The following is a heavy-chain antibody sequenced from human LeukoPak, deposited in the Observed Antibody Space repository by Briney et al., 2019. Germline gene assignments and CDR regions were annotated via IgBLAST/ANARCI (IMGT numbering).Heavy chain of an antibody. J-gene: IGHJ4*02. V-gene: IGHV4-38-2*02. CDR2: MFHSGTT. CDR1: GYSISSNYY. Sequence: SETLSLTCTVPGYSISSNYYWAWIRQPPGKGLEWIGNMFHSGTTAYNPSLKSRVTISKDTSKNQFSLNLRFVTAADTAVYFCARVVGATQLDYWGQGILVTVSS. D-gene: IGHD1-26*01. CDR3: ARVVGATQLDY.